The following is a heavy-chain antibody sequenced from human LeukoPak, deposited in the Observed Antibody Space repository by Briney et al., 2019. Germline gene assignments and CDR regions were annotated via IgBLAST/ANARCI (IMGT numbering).Heavy chain of an antibody. Sequence: ASVKVSCKASGHTFTGYYMHWVRQAPGQGLEWMGWINANSGDTNYAQKFQGRVTVTRDTSISTAYMDLSRLRSDDTAVYYCARAGVWDYSDSSGYHNAAFDIWGQGTMVTVSS. V-gene: IGHV1-2*02. CDR3: ARAGVWDYSDSSGYHNAAFDI. J-gene: IGHJ3*02. D-gene: IGHD3-22*01. CDR2: INANSGDT. CDR1: GHTFTGYY.